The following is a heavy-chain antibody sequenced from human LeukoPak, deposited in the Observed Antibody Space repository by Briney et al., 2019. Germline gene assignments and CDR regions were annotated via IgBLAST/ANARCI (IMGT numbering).Heavy chain of an antibody. Sequence: SETLFLTCTVSGGSISSYYWSWIRQPPGKGLEWIGYIYYSGSTNYNPSLKSRVTISVDTSKNQFSLKLSSVTAADTAVYYCASHETGYPPFDYWGQGTLVTVSS. D-gene: IGHD3-9*01. CDR2: IYYSGST. CDR3: ASHETGYPPFDY. V-gene: IGHV4-59*01. J-gene: IGHJ4*02. CDR1: GGSISSYY.